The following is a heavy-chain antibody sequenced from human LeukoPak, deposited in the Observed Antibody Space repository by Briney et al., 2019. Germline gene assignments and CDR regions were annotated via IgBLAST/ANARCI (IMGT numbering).Heavy chain of an antibody. CDR1: GYTFTSYG. CDR3: ARGVSAVAGNYYYYYMDV. D-gene: IGHD6-19*01. Sequence: GASVKVSCKASGYTFTSYGISWVRQAPGQGREWMGWISAYNGNTNYAQKLQGRVTMTTDTSTSTAYMELRSLRSDDTAVYYCARGVSAVAGNYYYYYMDVWGKGTTVTVSS. J-gene: IGHJ6*03. V-gene: IGHV1-18*01. CDR2: ISAYNGNT.